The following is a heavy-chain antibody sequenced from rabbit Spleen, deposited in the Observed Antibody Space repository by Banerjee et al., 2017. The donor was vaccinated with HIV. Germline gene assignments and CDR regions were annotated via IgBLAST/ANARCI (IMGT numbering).Heavy chain of an antibody. CDR2: IYNGDGNT. CDR1: GFSFSNKAV. D-gene: IGHD6-1*01. CDR3: ARDPNGNGRADYDL. J-gene: IGHJ4*01. V-gene: IGHV1S45*01. Sequence: QEQLVESGGGLVKPEGSLKLSCTASGFSFSNKAVMCWVRQAPGKGLEWIACIYNGDGNTYYASWAKGRFTISKTSSTVDLKMTSLTAADTATYFCARDPNGNGRADYDLWGPGTLVTVS.